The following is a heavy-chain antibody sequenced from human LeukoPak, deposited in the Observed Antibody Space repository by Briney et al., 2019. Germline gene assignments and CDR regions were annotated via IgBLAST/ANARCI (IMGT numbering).Heavy chain of an antibody. CDR2: ISSSNSYT. V-gene: IGHV3-11*06. J-gene: IGHJ4*02. D-gene: IGHD1-26*01. CDR3: ARDGGGSFGY. Sequence: GGSLRLSCAASGFTFSDYYMSWIRQAPGKGLEWVSYISSSNSYTNYADSVKGRFTISRVNAKDSLYLQINSLRAEDTAVYYCARDGGGSFGYWGQGTLVTVSS. CDR1: GFTFSDYY.